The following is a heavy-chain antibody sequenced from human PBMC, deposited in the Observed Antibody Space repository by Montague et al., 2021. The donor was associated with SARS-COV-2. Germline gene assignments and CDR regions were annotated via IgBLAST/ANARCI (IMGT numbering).Heavy chain of an antibody. CDR2: INHSGST. CDR3: ARGAYSSSWYPVKYYFDY. CDR1: GGSFSGHY. V-gene: IGHV4-34*01. J-gene: IGHJ4*02. D-gene: IGHD6-13*01. Sequence: SETLSLTCAVYGGSFSGHYWSWIRQPPGKGLEWIGEINHSGSTNYNPSLKSRVTISVDTSKNQFSLRLSSVTAADTAVYYCARGAYSSSWYPVKYYFDYWGQGTLVTVSS.